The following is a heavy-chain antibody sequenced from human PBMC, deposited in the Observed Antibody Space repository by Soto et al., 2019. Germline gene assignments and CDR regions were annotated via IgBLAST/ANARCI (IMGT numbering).Heavy chain of an antibody. D-gene: IGHD3-3*01. CDR2: ISGSGGST. J-gene: IGHJ6*03. Sequence: GGSLRLSCAASGFTFSSYAMSWVRQAPGKGLEWVSAISGSGGSTYYADSVKGRFTISRDNSKNTLYLQMNSLRAEDTAVYYCAKDLRRDYDFWSGAPRPGVWGKETTVTV. CDR3: AKDLRRDYDFWSGAPRPGV. V-gene: IGHV3-23*01. CDR1: GFTFSSYA.